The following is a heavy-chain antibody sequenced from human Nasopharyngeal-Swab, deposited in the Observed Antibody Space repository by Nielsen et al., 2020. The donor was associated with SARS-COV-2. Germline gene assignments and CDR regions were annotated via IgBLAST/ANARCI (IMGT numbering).Heavy chain of an antibody. CDR2: IYYSGST. J-gene: IGHJ3*02. D-gene: IGHD3-22*01. CDR3: ARATMIVVVIGVFDI. Sequence: PLSLTCTVSGGSISSGGYYWSWIRQHPGKGLEWIGYIYYSGSTYYNPSLKSRVTISVDTSKNQFSLKLSSVTAADTAVYYCARATMIVVVIGVFDIWGQGTMLTVSS. V-gene: IGHV4-31*03. CDR1: GGSISSGGYY.